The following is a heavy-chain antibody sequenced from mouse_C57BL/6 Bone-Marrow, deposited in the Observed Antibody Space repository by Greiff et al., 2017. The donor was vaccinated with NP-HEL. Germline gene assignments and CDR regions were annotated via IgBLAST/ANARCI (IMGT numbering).Heavy chain of an antibody. J-gene: IGHJ3*01. D-gene: IGHD1-1*01. CDR1: GYTFTSYW. V-gene: IGHV1-72*01. Sequence: VQLQQPGAELVKPGASVKLSCKASGYTFTSYWMHWVKQRPGRGLEWIGRIDPNSGGTKYNAKFKSKATLTVDKPSSTAYMQLSSLTSEDSAVYYCARPHYYGSSYPWFAYWGQGTLVTVSA. CDR3: ARPHYYGSSYPWFAY. CDR2: IDPNSGGT.